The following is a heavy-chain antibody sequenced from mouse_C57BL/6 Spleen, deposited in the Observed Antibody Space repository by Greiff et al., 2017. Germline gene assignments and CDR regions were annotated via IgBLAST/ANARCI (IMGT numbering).Heavy chain of an antibody. CDR2: INPNNGGT. V-gene: IGHV1-18*01. J-gene: IGHJ4*01. CDR1: GYTFTDYN. Sequence: VQLQQSGPELVKPGASVKIPCKASGYTFTDYNMDWVKQSHGKSLEWIGDINPNNGGTIYNQKFKGKATLTVDKSSSTAYMELRSLTSEDTAVYYCARGTYYSAGDDWGQGNSGTVSS. CDR3: ARGTYYSAGDD. D-gene: IGHD1-1*02.